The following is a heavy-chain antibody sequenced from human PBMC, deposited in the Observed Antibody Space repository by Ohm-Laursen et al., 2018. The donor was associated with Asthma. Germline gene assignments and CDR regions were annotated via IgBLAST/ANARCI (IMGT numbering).Heavy chain of an antibody. D-gene: IGHD3-9*01. CDR3: ARVPRRPRILTGPSGPLDY. J-gene: IGHJ4*02. CDR1: GGSISSNTFY. V-gene: IGHV4-39*01. CDR2: IYYSGST. Sequence: SETLSLTCTVSGGSISSNTFYWGWIRQPPGKGLEWIGSIYYSGSTYYNPSLKSRVTISVDTSKNQFSLKLSSVTAADTAVYYCARVPRRPRILTGPSGPLDYWGQGTLVTVSS.